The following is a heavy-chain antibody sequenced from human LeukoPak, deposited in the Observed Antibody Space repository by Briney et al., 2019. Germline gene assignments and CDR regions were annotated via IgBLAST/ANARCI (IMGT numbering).Heavy chain of an antibody. D-gene: IGHD3-22*01. Sequence: SVKVSCKASVGTFSSYAISWVRQAPGQGLEWMGGIIPIFGTANYARKFQGRVTITTDESTSTAYMELSSLRSEDTAVYYCATQTYYYDSSGYYSFDYWGQGTLVTVSS. CDR3: ATQTYYYDSSGYYSFDY. V-gene: IGHV1-69*05. CDR2: IIPIFGTA. CDR1: VGTFSSYA. J-gene: IGHJ4*02.